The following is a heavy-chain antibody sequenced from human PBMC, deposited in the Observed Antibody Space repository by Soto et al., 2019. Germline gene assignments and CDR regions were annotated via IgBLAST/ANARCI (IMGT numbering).Heavy chain of an antibody. D-gene: IGHD3-9*01. J-gene: IGHJ4*02. CDR3: AKGAPYFDILGHGDY. V-gene: IGHV3-7*03. CDR2: IKQDGSEK. Sequence: GGSLRLSCAASGFTFSSYWMSWVRQAPGKGLEWVANIKQDGSEKYYVDSVKGRFTISRDNSKNSLYLQMNSLRAEDSAIYYCAKGAPYFDILGHGDYWGQGTVVTVSS. CDR1: GFTFSSYW.